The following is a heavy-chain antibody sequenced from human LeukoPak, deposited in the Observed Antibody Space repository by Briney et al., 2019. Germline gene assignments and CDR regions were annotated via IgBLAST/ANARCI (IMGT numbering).Heavy chain of an antibody. Sequence: PGGSLRLSCAASGFTFSSYAMSWVRQAPGKGLEWVSVISGSGGSTYYADSVKGRFTISRDNSKNTLYLQMNSLRAEDTAVYYCAKDQGYCSSTSCYFDYWGQGTLVTVSS. V-gene: IGHV3-23*01. CDR1: GFTFSSYA. J-gene: IGHJ4*02. CDR2: ISGSGGST. CDR3: AKDQGYCSSTSCYFDY. D-gene: IGHD2-2*01.